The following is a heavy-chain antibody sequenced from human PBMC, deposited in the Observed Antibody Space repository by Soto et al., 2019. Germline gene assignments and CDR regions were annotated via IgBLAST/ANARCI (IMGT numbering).Heavy chain of an antibody. D-gene: IGHD5-18*01. V-gene: IGHV1-46*01. CDR1: GYTFTSYY. J-gene: IGHJ6*02. CDR3: ARGGRIVDTAIGYYYYHAMDV. CDR2: FNPTVDTA. Sequence: ASVKVSCKASGYTFTSYYIHGGRQPPGQQLEWMGIFNPTVDTASYAQKLQGRVTMTRETSTGTAYMELGSLRSEDTDVYYCARGGRIVDTAIGYYYYHAMDVWGQGTTVTVSS.